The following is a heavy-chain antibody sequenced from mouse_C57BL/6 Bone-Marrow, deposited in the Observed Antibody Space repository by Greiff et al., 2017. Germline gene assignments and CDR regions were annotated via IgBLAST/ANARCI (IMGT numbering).Heavy chain of an antibody. D-gene: IGHD4-1*01. CDR1: GFTFSSYA. Sequence: EVKVVESGGGLVKPGGSLKLSCAASGFTFSSYAMSWVRQTPEKRLEWVATISDGGSYTYYPDNVKDRFTISRDNAKNNLYLQMSHLKSEDTAMYYCARQLGRFAYWGQGTLVTVSA. CDR3: ARQLGRFAY. V-gene: IGHV5-4*03. CDR2: ISDGGSYT. J-gene: IGHJ3*01.